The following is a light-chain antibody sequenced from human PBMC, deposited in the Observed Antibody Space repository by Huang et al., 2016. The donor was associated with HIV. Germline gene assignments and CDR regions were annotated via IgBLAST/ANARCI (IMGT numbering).Light chain of an antibody. CDR3: QQYDNWPLT. Sequence: ERVMTQSPATVSLSPGERATLSCRASLRVSNHLAWYQQRPGQAPSLLIYGASPRATGTPSRFSGGGSGADFTLPISSLQSEDFAVYYCQQYDNWPLTFGGGTKVQIK. V-gene: IGKV3-15*01. CDR2: GAS. CDR1: LRVSNH. J-gene: IGKJ4*01.